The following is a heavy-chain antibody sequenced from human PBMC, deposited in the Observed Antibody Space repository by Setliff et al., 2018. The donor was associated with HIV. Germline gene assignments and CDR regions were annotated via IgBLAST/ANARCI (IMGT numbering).Heavy chain of an antibody. CDR2: VNRDGSST. CDR3: HSGYDTEEQSYFDY. CDR1: GFTFDRFW. J-gene: IGHJ4*02. Sequence: AGGSLRLSCAASGFTFDRFWVHWVRQAPGKGLVWVSRVNRDGSSTTYADSVKDRFTISRDNAKNTLYLQMNSLRAEDTGVYYCHSGYDTEEQSYFDYWGQGALVTVSS. D-gene: IGHD5-12*01. V-gene: IGHV3-74*01.